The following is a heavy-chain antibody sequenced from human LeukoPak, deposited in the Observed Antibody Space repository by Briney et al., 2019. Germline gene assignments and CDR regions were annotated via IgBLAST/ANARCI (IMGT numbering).Heavy chain of an antibody. V-gene: IGHV4-59*01. CDR1: GGSISTYY. CDR2: IHYSGST. J-gene: IGHJ4*02. CDR3: ARGGSGLDY. Sequence: SETLSLTCTVSGGSISTYYWSWIRQPPGKGPEWIGYIHYSGSTNYNPSLKSRVTISVDTSKNQFSLKLSSVTAADTAVYYCARGGSGLDYWGQGTLVTVSS. D-gene: IGHD6-19*01.